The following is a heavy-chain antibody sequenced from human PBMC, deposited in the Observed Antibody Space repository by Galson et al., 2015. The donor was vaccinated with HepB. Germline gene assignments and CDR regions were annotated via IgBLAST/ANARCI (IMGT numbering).Heavy chain of an antibody. CDR2: IIPIFGTA. D-gene: IGHD2-15*01. CDR3: SLTYCSGGSCYSTGFGYYGMDV. J-gene: IGHJ6*02. CDR1: GGTFSSYA. Sequence: SVKVSCKASGGTFSSYAISWVRQAPGQGLEWMGGIIPIFGTANYAQKSQGRVTITADESTSTAYMELSSLRSEDTAVYYCSLTYCSGGSCYSTGFGYYGMDVWGQGTTVTVSS. V-gene: IGHV1-69*13.